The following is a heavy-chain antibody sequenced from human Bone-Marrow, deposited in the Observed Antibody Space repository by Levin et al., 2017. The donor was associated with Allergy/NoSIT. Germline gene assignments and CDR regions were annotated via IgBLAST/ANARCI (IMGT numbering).Heavy chain of an antibody. CDR3: VKDTGDFGGMDV. D-gene: IGHD3-16*01. V-gene: IGHV3-9*01. CDR1: GFIFDNYA. CDR2: ISWNSVLL. Sequence: HAGGSLRLSCTASGFIFDNYAMHWVRQVAGKGLEWVSGISWNSVLLDNADSVKGRFTISRDNAKNSLYLEMNGLRTEDTALYYCVKDTGDFGGMDVWGQGTAVTVSS. J-gene: IGHJ6*02.